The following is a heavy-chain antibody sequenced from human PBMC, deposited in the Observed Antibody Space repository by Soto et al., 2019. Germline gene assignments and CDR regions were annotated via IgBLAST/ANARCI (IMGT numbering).Heavy chain of an antibody. Sequence: ASVKVSCKASGYTFTTYGISWVRQALGQGLEWMGWISAYNGNTKYAQTLQGRVTMTTDTSTTTAYMELRSLRSDDTAVYYCARDLYYGSGGYRWFDPWGQGTLVTVSS. J-gene: IGHJ5*02. CDR1: GYTFTTYG. D-gene: IGHD3-10*01. CDR3: ARDLYYGSGGYRWFDP. V-gene: IGHV1-18*04. CDR2: ISAYNGNT.